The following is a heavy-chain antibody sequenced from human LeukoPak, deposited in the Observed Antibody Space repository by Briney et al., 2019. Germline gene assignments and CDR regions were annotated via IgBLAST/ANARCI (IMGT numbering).Heavy chain of an antibody. J-gene: IGHJ6*03. CDR1: GGSISSYY. Sequence: TSETLSLTCTVSGGSISSYYWSWIRQPPGKGLEWIGYIYYSGSTNYNPSLKSRVTISVDTSKNQFSLKLSSVTAADTAVYYCARDRSSTTVTPYYYYYMDVWGKGTTVTVSS. V-gene: IGHV4-59*01. D-gene: IGHD4-11*01. CDR3: ARDRSSTTVTPYYYYYMDV. CDR2: IYYSGST.